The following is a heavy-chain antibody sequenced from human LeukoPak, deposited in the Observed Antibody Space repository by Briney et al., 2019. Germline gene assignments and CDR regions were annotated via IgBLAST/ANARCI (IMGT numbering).Heavy chain of an antibody. CDR2: IYHSGST. V-gene: IGHV4-30-2*01. D-gene: IGHD5-12*01. Sequence: SETLSLTCAVSGSSISSGGYSWSWIRQPPGKGLEWIGYIYHSGSTYYNPSLKSRVTISVDRSKNQFSLKLSSVTAADTAVYYCAREDSGYAFFDYWGQGTLVTVSS. J-gene: IGHJ4*02. CDR3: AREDSGYAFFDY. CDR1: GSSISSGGYS.